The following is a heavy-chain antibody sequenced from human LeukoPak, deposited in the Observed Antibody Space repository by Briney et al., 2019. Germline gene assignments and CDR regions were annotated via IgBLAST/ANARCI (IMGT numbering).Heavy chain of an antibody. D-gene: IGHD3-10*01. J-gene: IGHJ4*02. Sequence: GSSVKVSCKASGYTFTGYYIHWVRQPPAQGLDWMGCITPNTGGTNYPQRFQGRVTMTRDTSISTVYMDLSRLRSDDTAVYYCARDPAVYYGSDYYFDYWGQGTLVTVSS. CDR3: ARDPAVYYGSDYYFDY. CDR2: ITPNTGGT. V-gene: IGHV1-2*02. CDR1: GYTFTGYY.